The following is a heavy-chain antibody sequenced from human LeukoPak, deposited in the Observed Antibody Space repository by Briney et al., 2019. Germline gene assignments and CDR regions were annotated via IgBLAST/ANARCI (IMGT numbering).Heavy chain of an antibody. CDR2: ISGSGGST. D-gene: IGHD6-13*01. Sequence: GGSLRLSCAASGFTFSSYAMTWVRQAPGKGLEWVSAISGSGGSTYYADSVKGRFTISRDNSKNTLDLQMNSLRAEDTAVYYCAKDDSSWYGGAFDIWGQGTMVTVSS. CDR3: AKDDSSWYGGAFDI. CDR1: GFTFSSYA. V-gene: IGHV3-23*01. J-gene: IGHJ3*02.